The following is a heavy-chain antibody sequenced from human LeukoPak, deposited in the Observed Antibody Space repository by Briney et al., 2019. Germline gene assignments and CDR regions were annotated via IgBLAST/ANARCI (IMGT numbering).Heavy chain of an antibody. CDR3: ARGGKIAVVGTRSPQYFHH. J-gene: IGHJ1*01. V-gene: IGHV3-9*01. D-gene: IGHD6-19*01. Sequence: GGSLRLSCAASGFTFDDYAMHWVRQAPGKGLEWVSGISWNSGGIGYADSVKGRFTISRDNSKNTLYLQMNSLRAEDTAVYYCARGGKIAVVGTRSPQYFHHWGQGTLVTVSS. CDR1: GFTFDDYA. CDR2: ISWNSGGI.